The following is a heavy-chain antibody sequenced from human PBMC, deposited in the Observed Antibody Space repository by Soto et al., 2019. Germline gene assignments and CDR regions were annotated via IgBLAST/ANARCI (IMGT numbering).Heavy chain of an antibody. Sequence: QVQLEQSGAEVKKPGSSVKVSCKASGGTFSNSAISWVRQAPGQGLEWMGGIMPIFRTPDYAQKFQGRVTITSDESASTAYMKWSGLRTDDTAVYYCARDKDRLQLGGNYYYILDVWGQGTTVTVSS. V-gene: IGHV1-69*05. CDR2: IMPIFRTP. CDR1: GGTFSNSA. CDR3: ARDKDRLQLGGNYYYILDV. D-gene: IGHD5-12*01. J-gene: IGHJ6*02.